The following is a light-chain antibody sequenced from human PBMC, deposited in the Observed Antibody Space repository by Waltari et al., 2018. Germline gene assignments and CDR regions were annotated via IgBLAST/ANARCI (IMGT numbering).Light chain of an antibody. V-gene: IGLV2-11*01. CDR1: SSDVGNYNY. CDR2: DVY. Sequence: QSALTQPLSVSGSPGQSVTISCTGTSSDVGNYNYVSWYQQYPGKAPKLVIADVYKRPSGVPDRITGSKSGNTASLTISGLQTEDEADYYCCSYAGTYRWVFGGGTKLTVL. CDR3: CSYAGTYRWV. J-gene: IGLJ3*02.